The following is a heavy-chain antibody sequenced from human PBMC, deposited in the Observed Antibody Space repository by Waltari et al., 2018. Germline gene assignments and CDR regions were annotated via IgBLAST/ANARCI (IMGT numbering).Heavy chain of an antibody. CDR2: VCKSGTT. V-gene: IGHV4-39*07. D-gene: IGHD5-12*01. CDR1: RSSIRNNNYY. CDR3: VRGYPDIVATISDY. J-gene: IGHJ4*02. Sequence: QLQLQESGPGLVKPSETLSLTCTVSRSSIRNNNYYWGWVRQPPGKGLEWIGSVCKSGTTYYNPSLKSRVTISVDTSNNQFSLKLNSVTAADTAVYYCVRGYPDIVATISDYWGQGTLVIVSS.